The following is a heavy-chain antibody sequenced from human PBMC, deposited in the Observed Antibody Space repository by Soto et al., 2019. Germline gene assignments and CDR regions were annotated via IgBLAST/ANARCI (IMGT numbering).Heavy chain of an antibody. Sequence: GGSLRLSCAASGFTFSSYWMSWVRQAPGKGLEWVANIKQDGSEKYYMDSVKGRFTISRDNAKNSLYLQMNSLRAEDTAVYYCARDAVATLTEEPSYYFDYWGQGTLVTVSS. CDR1: GFTFSSYW. CDR2: IKQDGSEK. V-gene: IGHV3-7*05. D-gene: IGHD5-12*01. J-gene: IGHJ4*02. CDR3: ARDAVATLTEEPSYYFDY.